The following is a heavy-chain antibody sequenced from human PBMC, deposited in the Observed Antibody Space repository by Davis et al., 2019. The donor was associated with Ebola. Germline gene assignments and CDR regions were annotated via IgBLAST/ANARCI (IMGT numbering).Heavy chain of an antibody. CDR2: IGTAGET. CDR3: ARANPTSRFRIDY. J-gene: IGHJ4*02. D-gene: IGHD2/OR15-2a*01. Sequence: GESLKISCVASGFTVSFYDMQWVRQAAGKSLEWLAAIGTAGETYYPESGKDRFTISRDNAKNSLYLQMDSLRVGDTALYYCARANPTSRFRIDYWGQGTLVTVSS. V-gene: IGHV3-13*01. CDR1: GFTVSFYD.